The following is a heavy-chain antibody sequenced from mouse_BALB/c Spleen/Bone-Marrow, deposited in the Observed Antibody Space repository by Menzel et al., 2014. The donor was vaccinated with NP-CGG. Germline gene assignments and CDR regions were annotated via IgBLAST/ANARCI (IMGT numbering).Heavy chain of an antibody. CDR2: IYPGDGDT. CDR3: ARYYYAMDY. J-gene: IGHJ4*01. V-gene: IGHV1-87*01. CDR1: GYTFTSYW. Sequence: VQLQESGAELARPGASVKLSCKASGYTFTSYWMQWVKQRPGQGLEWIGAIYPGDGDTRYTQKFKGKATLTADKSSSIAYMQLSSLAFEDSAVYYCARYYYAMDYWGQGTSVTVSS.